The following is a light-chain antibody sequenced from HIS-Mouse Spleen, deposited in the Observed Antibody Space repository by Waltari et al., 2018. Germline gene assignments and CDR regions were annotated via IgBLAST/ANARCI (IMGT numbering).Light chain of an antibody. V-gene: IGLV3-21*02. Sequence: SYVLTQPPSVSVAPGQTARITCGGNNIGSKSVHWYQQKPGQAPVLVVYEDSDRPSGMPERVSGSNSGNTATLTISRVEAGDEADYYCQVWDSSSDHWVFGGGTKLTVL. J-gene: IGLJ3*02. CDR1: NIGSKS. CDR2: EDS. CDR3: QVWDSSSDHWV.